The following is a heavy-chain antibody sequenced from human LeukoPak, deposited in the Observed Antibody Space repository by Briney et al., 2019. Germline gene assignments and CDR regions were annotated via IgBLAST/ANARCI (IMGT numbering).Heavy chain of an antibody. CDR2: SYYTGKT. D-gene: IGHD4-17*01. V-gene: IGHV4-59*08. CDR3: ARLRGDRTASLDY. J-gene: IGHJ4*02. CDR1: GDSISGFH. Sequence: PSETLSLTCTVSGDSISGFHWSWIRQAPGKGLECIGYSYYTGKTNYNPSLQSRVTISVDTSKNQFSLTLSSVTAADSAVYYRARLRGDRTASLDYWGQGTLVTVSS.